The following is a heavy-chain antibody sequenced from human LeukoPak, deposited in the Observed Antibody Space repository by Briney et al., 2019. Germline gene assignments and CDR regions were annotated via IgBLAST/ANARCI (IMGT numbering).Heavy chain of an antibody. V-gene: IGHV3-23*01. J-gene: IGHJ4*02. CDR3: AKDIVVVPAAIEGY. D-gene: IGHD2-2*02. Sequence: GGSLRLSCAASGFTFSSYAMSWVRQAPGKGLEWVSAISGSGGSTYYADPVKGRFTISRDNSKNTLYLQMNSLRAEDTAVYYCAKDIVVVPAAIEGYWGQGTLVTVSS. CDR1: GFTFSSYA. CDR2: ISGSGGST.